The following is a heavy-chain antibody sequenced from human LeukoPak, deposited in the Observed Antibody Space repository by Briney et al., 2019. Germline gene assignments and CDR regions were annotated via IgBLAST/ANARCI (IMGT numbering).Heavy chain of an antibody. Sequence: PGGSLRLSCAASGFTFSDYYMSWIRQAPGKGLEWVSYISSSGSTIYYADSVKGRFTIPRDNAKNSLYLQMNSLRAEDTAVYYCAKERYYYDSSGSAYFDYWGQGTLVTVSS. CDR3: AKERYYYDSSGSAYFDY. J-gene: IGHJ4*02. CDR2: ISSSGSTI. CDR1: GFTFSDYY. D-gene: IGHD3-22*01. V-gene: IGHV3-11*04.